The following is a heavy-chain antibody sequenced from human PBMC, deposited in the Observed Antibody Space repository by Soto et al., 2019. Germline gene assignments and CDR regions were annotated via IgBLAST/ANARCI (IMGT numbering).Heavy chain of an antibody. CDR3: ARVDVVTIFGVVSYYYGMDV. J-gene: IGHJ6*02. V-gene: IGHV3-7*03. Sequence: EVQLVESGGGLVQPGGSLRLSCAASGFTFSSYWMSWVRQAPGKGLEWVANIKQDGSEKYYVDSVKGRFTISRDNAKNSLYLQMNSLRAEDTAVYYCARVDVVTIFGVVSYYYGMDVWGQGTTVTVSS. CDR1: GFTFSSYW. CDR2: IKQDGSEK. D-gene: IGHD3-3*01.